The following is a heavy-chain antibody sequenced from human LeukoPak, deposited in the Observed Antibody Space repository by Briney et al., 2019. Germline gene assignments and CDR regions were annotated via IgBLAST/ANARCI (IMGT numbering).Heavy chain of an antibody. CDR2: IYYSGST. V-gene: IGHV4-39*07. CDR1: GGSISSSSANY. J-gene: IGHJ5*02. D-gene: IGHD4/OR15-4a*01. CDR3: ARVGVLNWFDP. Sequence: SETLSLTCTVSGGSISSSSANYWGWIRQPPGKGLEWIGHIYYSGSTYYNPSLKSRVTISVDTSKNQISLKLTSVTAADTAVYYCARVGVLNWFDPWGQGTLVTVAS.